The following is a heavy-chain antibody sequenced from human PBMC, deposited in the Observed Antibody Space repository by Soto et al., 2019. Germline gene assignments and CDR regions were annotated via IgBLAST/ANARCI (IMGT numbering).Heavy chain of an antibody. CDR1: GGSFSGYF. CDR3: AGWTVGVPLFGVPKDY. D-gene: IGHD3-3*01. Sequence: NPSETLSLTCVVYGGSFSGYFWSWIRQPPGKGLEWIGEINHSGSTNHNPSLKSRVTISVDTSKNQFSLKLSSVTAADTAVYYCAGWTVGVPLFGVPKDYWGQGTLVTVSS. CDR2: INHSGST. J-gene: IGHJ4*02. V-gene: IGHV4-34*01.